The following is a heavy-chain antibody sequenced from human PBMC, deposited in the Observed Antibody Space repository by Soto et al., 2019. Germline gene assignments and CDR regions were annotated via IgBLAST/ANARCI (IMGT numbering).Heavy chain of an antibody. CDR2: IDPSDSYT. CDR3: ARHTPEVLDHGYFDL. D-gene: IGHD2-2*02. J-gene: IGHJ2*01. CDR1: GYSFTSYW. Sequence: PGESLKISCKGSGYSFTSYWISWVRQMPGKGLEWMGRIDPSDSYTNYSPSFQGHVTISADKSISTAYLQWSSLKASDTAMYYCARHTPEVLDHGYFDLWGRGPLVTVSS. V-gene: IGHV5-10-1*01.